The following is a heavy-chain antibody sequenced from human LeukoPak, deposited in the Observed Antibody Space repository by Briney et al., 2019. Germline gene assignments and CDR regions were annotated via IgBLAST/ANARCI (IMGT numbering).Heavy chain of an antibody. Sequence: GGSLRLSCAASGFTFSNYWMSWVRQAPGKGLEGVANIKQGGSEKYYVDSVKGRFTISRDNTKNSLYLQMNSLRAEDTAVYYCARDWGDSGRPFDYWGQGTLVTVSS. V-gene: IGHV3-7*03. J-gene: IGHJ4*02. CDR2: IKQGGSEK. CDR1: GFTFSNYW. CDR3: ARDWGDSGRPFDY. D-gene: IGHD3-10*01.